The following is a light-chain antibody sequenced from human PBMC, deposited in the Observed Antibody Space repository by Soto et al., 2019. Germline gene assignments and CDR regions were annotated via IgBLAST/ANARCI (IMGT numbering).Light chain of an antibody. CDR3: QVWDSSSDHVV. V-gene: IGLV3-21*04. CDR2: YDS. CDR1: NIGSKS. Sequence: SYELTQPPSVSVAPGKTARITCGGNNIGSKSVHWYQQKPGQAPVLVISYDSDRPSGIPERFSGSNSGSTATLTISRVEAGDAADYYCQVWDSSSDHVVFGGGTKLTVL. J-gene: IGLJ2*01.